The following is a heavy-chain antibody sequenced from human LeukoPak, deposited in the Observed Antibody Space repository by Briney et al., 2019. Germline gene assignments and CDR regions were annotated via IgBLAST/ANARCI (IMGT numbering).Heavy chain of an antibody. CDR1: GGSLSGYY. CDR2: INHSGST. V-gene: IGHV4-34*01. CDR3: ARGGTDQSLRYFDWLSRYYFDY. J-gene: IGHJ4*02. D-gene: IGHD3-9*01. Sequence: SETLSLTCAVYGGSLSGYYWSWIRQPPGKGLEWIGEINHSGSTNYNPSLKSRVTISVDTSKNQFSLKLSSVTAADTAVYYCARGGTDQSLRYFDWLSRYYFDYWGQGTLVTVSS.